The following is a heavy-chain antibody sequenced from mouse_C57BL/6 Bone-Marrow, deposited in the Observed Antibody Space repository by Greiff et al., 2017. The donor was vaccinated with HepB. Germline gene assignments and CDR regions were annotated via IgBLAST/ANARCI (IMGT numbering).Heavy chain of an antibody. CDR3: ARPHYYGSSYPFAY. D-gene: IGHD1-1*01. V-gene: IGHV1-69*01. J-gene: IGHJ3*01. Sequence: QVQLQQPGAELVMPGASVKLSCKASGYTFTSYWMHWVKQRPGQGLEWIGEIDPSDSYTNYNQKFKGKSTLTVDNSSSTAYMQLSSLTSEDSAVYYCARPHYYGSSYPFAYWGQGTLVTVSA. CDR2: IDPSDSYT. CDR1: GYTFTSYW.